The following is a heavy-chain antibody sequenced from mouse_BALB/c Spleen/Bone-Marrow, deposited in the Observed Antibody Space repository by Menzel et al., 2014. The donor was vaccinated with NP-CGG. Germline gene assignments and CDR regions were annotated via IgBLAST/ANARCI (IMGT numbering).Heavy chain of an antibody. CDR2: ISSGGSYT. Sequence: EVQVVESGGGLVKPGGSLKLSCAASGFTFSYYAMSWVRQSPEKSLEWVAEISSGGSYTYYPDTVTGRFTISRDNAKNTLYLEMSSLRSEDTAMYYCARGSSGYFDYWGQGTTLTVSS. V-gene: IGHV5-9-4*01. CDR3: ARGSSGYFDY. D-gene: IGHD3-1*01. J-gene: IGHJ2*01. CDR1: GFTFSYYA.